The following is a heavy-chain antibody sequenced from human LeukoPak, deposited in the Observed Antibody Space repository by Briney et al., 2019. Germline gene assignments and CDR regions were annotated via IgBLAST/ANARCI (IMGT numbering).Heavy chain of an antibody. D-gene: IGHD3-16*02. Sequence: GGSLRLSCAASGFTFSDAWMSWVRQAPGKGLEWVGRIKSKTDGGTTDYAAPVKGRFTISRDDSKNTLYLQMNSLKTEDTAVYYCTTDLLFPDYIWGSYRHFDYWGQGTLVTVSS. CDR1: GFTFSDAW. V-gene: IGHV3-15*01. CDR2: IKSKTDGGTT. J-gene: IGHJ4*02. CDR3: TTDLLFPDYIWGSYRHFDY.